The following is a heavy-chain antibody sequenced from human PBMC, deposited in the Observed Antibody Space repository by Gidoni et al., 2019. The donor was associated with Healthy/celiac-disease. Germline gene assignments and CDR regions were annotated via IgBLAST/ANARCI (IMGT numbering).Heavy chain of an antibody. D-gene: IGHD6-13*01. CDR3: ARRAGTDSGVLQQLAYFDY. J-gene: IGHJ4*02. CDR2: INHSGST. V-gene: IGHV4-34*01. CDR1: GGSFSGSY. Sequence: QVQLQQWGAGLLKPSETLSLTCAVYGGSFSGSYWSWIRQPPGKGLEWIGEINHSGSTNYNPSLKSRVTISVDTSKNQFSLKLSSVTAADTAVYYCARRAGTDSGVLQQLAYFDYWGQGTLVTVSS.